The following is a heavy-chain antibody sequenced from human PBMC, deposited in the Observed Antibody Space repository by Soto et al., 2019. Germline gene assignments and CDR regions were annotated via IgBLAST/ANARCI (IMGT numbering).Heavy chain of an antibody. CDR2: MNPNTGNT. Sequence: QVQLVQSGAEVKKPGASVKVSCSASGYTFISNDINWVRQAPGQGLEWMGWMNPNTGNTGYAQKFQGMVTMTRSTSINTAYMELRSLRSEDTAVYYCARDLDCGGDCYSDAFDIWGQGTGVTVSS. CDR1: GYTFISND. J-gene: IGHJ3*02. CDR3: ARDLDCGGDCYSDAFDI. D-gene: IGHD2-21*01. V-gene: IGHV1-8*01.